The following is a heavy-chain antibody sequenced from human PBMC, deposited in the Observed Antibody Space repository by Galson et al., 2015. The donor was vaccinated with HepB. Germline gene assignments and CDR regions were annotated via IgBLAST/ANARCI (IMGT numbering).Heavy chain of an antibody. CDR1: GFTFSSYW. D-gene: IGHD6-13*01. V-gene: IGHV3-7*03. J-gene: IGHJ3*02. CDR3: ARGTGYSSSWYGVEDALDI. Sequence: SLRLSCAASGFTFSSYWMSWVRQAPGKGLEWVANIKQDGSEKYYVDSVKGRFTISRDNAKNSLYLQMNSLRAEDTAVYYCARGTGYSSSWYGVEDALDIWGQGTMVTVSS. CDR2: IKQDGSEK.